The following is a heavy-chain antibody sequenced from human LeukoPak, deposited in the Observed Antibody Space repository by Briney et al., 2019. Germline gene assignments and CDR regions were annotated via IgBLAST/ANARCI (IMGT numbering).Heavy chain of an antibody. V-gene: IGHV6-1*01. CDR3: ARSRTRYSSGWYPLHFDY. D-gene: IGHD6-19*01. CDR1: GDSVSSNSAA. CDR2: TYYRSKWYN. J-gene: IGHJ4*02. Sequence: SQTLSLTCAISGDSVSSNSAAWNWIRQSPSRGLEWLGRTYYRSKWYNDYAVSVKSRITINPDTSKNQFSLQLNSVTPEDTAVYYCARSRTRYSSGWYPLHFDYWGQGTLVTVSS.